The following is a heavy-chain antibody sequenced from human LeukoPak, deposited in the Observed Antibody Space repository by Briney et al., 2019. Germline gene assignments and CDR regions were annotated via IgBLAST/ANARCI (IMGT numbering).Heavy chain of an antibody. CDR2: IFYSGST. CDR3: AASRTLGHPFDY. D-gene: IGHD3-16*01. Sequence: KPSETLSLTCTVSGGSISSYYWSWIRQPPGKGLEWIGFIFYSGSTNYNPSLKSRVTISLDTSKNQFSLRLGSVTAADTAVYYCAASRTLGHPFDYWGQGTLVTVSS. V-gene: IGHV4-59*01. CDR1: GGSISSYY. J-gene: IGHJ4*02.